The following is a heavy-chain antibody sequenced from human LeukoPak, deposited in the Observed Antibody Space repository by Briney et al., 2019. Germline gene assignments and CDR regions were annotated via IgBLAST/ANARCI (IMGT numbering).Heavy chain of an antibody. V-gene: IGHV3-30*09. D-gene: IGHD3-22*01. Sequence: PGKSLRLSCAASRFTFTTFSDNVMHWARQAPGKGLEWVAAVSYDGGSEYYADSVKGRFAVSRDNSKNTLYLQMRSLRPEDTAVYYCASNFYDVGGYYYRTPVQYWGQGTPVTVSS. CDR2: VSYDGGSE. J-gene: IGHJ4*02. CDR1: RFTFTTFSDNV. CDR3: ASNFYDVGGYYYRTPVQY.